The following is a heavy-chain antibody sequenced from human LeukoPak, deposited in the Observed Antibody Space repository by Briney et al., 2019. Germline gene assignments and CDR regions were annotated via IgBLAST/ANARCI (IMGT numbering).Heavy chain of an antibody. D-gene: IGHD6-19*01. Sequence: PSETLSLTCTVSGGSISSHYWSWIRQPPGKGLEWIGHIYYSGSTNYNPSLKSRVTISVDTPKNQFSLKLSSVTAADTAVYYCARGGLGPHYYFDYWGQGTLVTVSS. CDR3: ARGGLGPHYYFDY. CDR1: GGSISSHY. J-gene: IGHJ4*02. V-gene: IGHV4-59*11. CDR2: IYYSGST.